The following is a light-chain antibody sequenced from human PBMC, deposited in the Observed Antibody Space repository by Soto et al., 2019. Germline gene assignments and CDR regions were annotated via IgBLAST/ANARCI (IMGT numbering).Light chain of an antibody. Sequence: EIVLTQSPGTLSLSPGERATLSCRASQSVSRSYLAWYQQKPGQAPRLLMYGASSRATGIPDRFSGSGSGTDFTLTISRLEPEDFAVYYCQQRRAFGQGTRLEIK. CDR1: QSVSRSY. CDR3: QQRRA. J-gene: IGKJ5*01. CDR2: GAS. V-gene: IGKV3-20*01.